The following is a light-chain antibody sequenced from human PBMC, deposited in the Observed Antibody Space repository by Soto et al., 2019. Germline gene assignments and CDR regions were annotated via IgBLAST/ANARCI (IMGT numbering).Light chain of an antibody. V-gene: IGLV2-14*01. J-gene: IGLJ1*01. Sequence: QSALTQPASVSGSPGQSITISCTGTSSDVGDNNYVSWYQQHPGKAPKLMIYDVTHRPSGISNRFSGSKSGNTASLPISGLQAEDEADYYCSSYTSSSTLYVFGTGTKLTVL. CDR1: SSDVGDNNY. CDR3: SSYTSSSTLYV. CDR2: DVT.